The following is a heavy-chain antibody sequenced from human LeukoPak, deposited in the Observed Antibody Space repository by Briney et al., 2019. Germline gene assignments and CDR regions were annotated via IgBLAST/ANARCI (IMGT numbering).Heavy chain of an antibody. V-gene: IGHV1-2*02. CDR3: ASPGYNWNYPDV. Sequence: ASVKVYCEASGYTFIDYYLHWIRQAPGQGLEWMGWISPNTGDTKYAQQFHGRVTLTRDTSVDAAYMELSSLTTHDTAVYYCASPGYNWNYPDVRGKGTTVTVSS. CDR1: GYTFIDYY. CDR2: ISPNTGDT. D-gene: IGHD1-7*01. J-gene: IGHJ6*04.